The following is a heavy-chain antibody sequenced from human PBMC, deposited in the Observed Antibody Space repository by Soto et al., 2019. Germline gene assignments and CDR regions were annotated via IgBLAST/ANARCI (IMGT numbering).Heavy chain of an antibody. J-gene: IGHJ4*02. D-gene: IGHD2-8*01. CDR2: ISAYNGNT. CDR1: GYTFTSYG. V-gene: IGHV1-18*01. Sequence: QVPLVQSGAEVKKPGASVKVSCKASGYTFTSYGISWVRQAPGQGLEWMGWISAYNGNTNYAQKLQGRVTMTTDTSTSTAYMELRSLRSDDTAVYYCARASWTRRYCTNGVCYTPLDYWGQGTLVTVSS. CDR3: ARASWTRRYCTNGVCYTPLDY.